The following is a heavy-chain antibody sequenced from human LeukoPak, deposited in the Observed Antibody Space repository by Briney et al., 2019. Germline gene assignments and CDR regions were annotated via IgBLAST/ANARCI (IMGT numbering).Heavy chain of an antibody. CDR2: IGTTGET. V-gene: IGHV3-13*01. CDR3: ARGRGYYFDY. CDR1: GFTFSSYD. J-gene: IGHJ4*02. Sequence: GSLRLSCAASGFTFSSYDMHWVRQATGKGLEWVSVIGTTGETYYPGSVKGRFTISRENAKNSLYLQMNSLRAGDTAVYYCARGRGYYFDYWGQGTLVTVSS.